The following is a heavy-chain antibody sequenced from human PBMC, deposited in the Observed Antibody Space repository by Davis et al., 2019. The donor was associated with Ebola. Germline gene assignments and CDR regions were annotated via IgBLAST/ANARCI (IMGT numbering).Heavy chain of an antibody. CDR2: ISGSGGST. D-gene: IGHD3/OR15-3a*01. Sequence: GGSLRLSCAASGFTFSSYAMSWVRQAPGKGLEWVSAISGSGGSTSYADSVKGRFTISRDNAKNTLYLQMNSLRAEDTAVYYCARAAGDWNYYYYGMDVWGQGTTVTVSS. J-gene: IGHJ6*02. V-gene: IGHV3-23*01. CDR3: ARAAGDWNYYYYGMDV. CDR1: GFTFSSYA.